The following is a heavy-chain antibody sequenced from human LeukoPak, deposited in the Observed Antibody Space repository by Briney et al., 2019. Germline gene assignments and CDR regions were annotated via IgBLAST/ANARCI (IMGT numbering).Heavy chain of an antibody. CDR2: IYPKNGGT. J-gene: IGHJ4*02. Sequence: ASVKVSCKASGYTFTAYHMHWVRQAPGQGLEWIGWIYPKNGGTYYAQKFQGRVTMTRDTSISTAYMELSGLRSDDTAVYYCLRENWYYDYWGQGTLVTVSS. CDR1: GYTFTAYH. CDR3: LRENWYYDY. D-gene: IGHD1-1*01. V-gene: IGHV1-2*02.